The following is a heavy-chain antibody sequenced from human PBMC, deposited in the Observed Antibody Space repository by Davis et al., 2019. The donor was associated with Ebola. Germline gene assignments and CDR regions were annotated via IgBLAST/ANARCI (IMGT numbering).Heavy chain of an antibody. V-gene: IGHV4-4*02. J-gene: IGHJ4*02. CDR1: GGSISSTDW. CDR2: IYHSGST. CDR3: ARDRSYDSSGYYDY. Sequence: MPSETLSLTCAVSGGSISSTDWWSWVRQPPGKGLEWIGEIYHSGSTNYNPSLKSRVTISVDTSKNQFSLKLSSVTAADTAVYYCARDRSYDSSGYYDYWGQGTLVTVSS. D-gene: IGHD3-22*01.